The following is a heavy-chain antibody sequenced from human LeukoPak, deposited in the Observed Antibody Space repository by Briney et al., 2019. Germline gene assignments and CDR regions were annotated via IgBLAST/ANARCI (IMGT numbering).Heavy chain of an antibody. CDR1: GFTFSSYA. D-gene: IGHD3-9*01. CDR3: AKEILRYFDWVSPYNWFDP. CDR2: ISGSSGST. Sequence: TGGSLRLSCAASGFTFSSYAMSWVRQAPGKGLEWVSAISGSSGSTYYADSVKGRFTISRDNSKNTLYLQMNSLRAEDTAVYYCAKEILRYFDWVSPYNWFDPWGQGTLVTVSS. J-gene: IGHJ5*02. V-gene: IGHV3-23*01.